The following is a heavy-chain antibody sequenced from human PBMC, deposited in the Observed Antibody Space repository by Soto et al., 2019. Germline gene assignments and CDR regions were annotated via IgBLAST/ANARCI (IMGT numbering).Heavy chain of an antibody. J-gene: IGHJ5*02. CDR3: GSWRVVVPAAMYDWFDP. CDR2: INHSGST. V-gene: IGHV4-34*01. D-gene: IGHD2-2*01. Sequence: PSETLSLTCAVYGGSFSGYYWSWIRQPPGKGLEWIGEINHSGSTNYNPSLKSRVTISVDTSKNQFSLKLSSVTAADTAVYYCGSWRVVVPAAMYDWFDPWGQGTLVTVSS. CDR1: GGSFSGYY.